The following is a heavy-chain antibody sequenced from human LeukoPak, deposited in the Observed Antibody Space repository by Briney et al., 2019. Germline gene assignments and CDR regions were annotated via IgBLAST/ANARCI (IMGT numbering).Heavy chain of an antibody. CDR1: GYNFAGYY. D-gene: IGHD3-3*01. CDR2: VNPRDGET. J-gene: IGHJ5*02. CDR3: ARSGGKKYYDFWSGPWESSFDP. Sequence: ASVKVSCKASGYNFAGYYIHWVRQAPGQGLEWMGRVNPRDGETNFAQKFQGRVTMTRDTSISTAYMELSGLRSEDTAVYYCARSGGKKYYDFWSGPWESSFDPWGQGTLVTVSS. V-gene: IGHV1-2*06.